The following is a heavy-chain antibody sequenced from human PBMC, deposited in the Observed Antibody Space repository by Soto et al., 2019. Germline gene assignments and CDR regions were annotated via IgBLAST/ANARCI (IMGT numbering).Heavy chain of an antibody. V-gene: IGHV4-31*03. J-gene: IGHJ4*02. CDR3: ARVRAGAPYYYDSTGFVH. CDR2: IYYSGST. D-gene: IGHD3-22*01. CDR1: GGSISSGDNY. Sequence: SETLSLTCTVSGGSISSGDNYRSWIRQHPGKGLEWIGYIYYSGSTYYNPSLRRRVTISVDTSKNQFSLKLSSVTAADSAVYYCARVRAGAPYYYDSTGFVHWGQGSLVT.